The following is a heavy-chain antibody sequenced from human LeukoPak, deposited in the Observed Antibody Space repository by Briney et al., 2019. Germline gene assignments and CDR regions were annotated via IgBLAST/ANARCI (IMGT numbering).Heavy chain of an antibody. CDR1: GGSFSGYY. CDR3: ARGKQLWFSTINDYYYYMDV. CDR2: INHSGST. J-gene: IGHJ6*03. D-gene: IGHD5-18*01. Sequence: PSETLSLTCAVYGGSFSGYYWSWIRQPPGKGLEWIGEINHSGSTNYNQSLKSRVTISVDTFKDQCSLKLSSVTAANTAVYYYARGKQLWFSTINDYYYYMDVWRKGSTVTVSS. V-gene: IGHV4-34*01.